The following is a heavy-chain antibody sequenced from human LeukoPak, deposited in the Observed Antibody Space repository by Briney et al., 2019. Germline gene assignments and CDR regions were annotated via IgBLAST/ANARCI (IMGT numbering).Heavy chain of an antibody. Sequence: SETLSLTCAVYGGSFSDYYWSWIRQPPGKGLEWIGEINQSGSTHYKPSLKSRVTISVDTSKNQFSLKLSSVTAAETAVYYCVRVPGTRVAYWGQGNLVTVSS. CDR3: VRVPGTRVAY. CDR2: INQSGST. J-gene: IGHJ4*02. D-gene: IGHD3-10*01. V-gene: IGHV4-34*01. CDR1: GGSFSDYY.